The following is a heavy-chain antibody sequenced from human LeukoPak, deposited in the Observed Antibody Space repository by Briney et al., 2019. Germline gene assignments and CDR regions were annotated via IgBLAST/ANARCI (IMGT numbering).Heavy chain of an antibody. V-gene: IGHV1-46*01. D-gene: IGHD4-17*01. Sequence: ASVTVSCKASGYTFTSYYMHWVRQAPGQGLEWMGIINPSGGSTSYAQKFQGRVTMTRDTSTSTVYMELSSLRSEDTAVYYCARNYGDYGKSYWYFDLWGRGTLVTVSS. CDR3: ARNYGDYGKSYWYFDL. CDR2: INPSGGST. J-gene: IGHJ2*01. CDR1: GYTFTSYY.